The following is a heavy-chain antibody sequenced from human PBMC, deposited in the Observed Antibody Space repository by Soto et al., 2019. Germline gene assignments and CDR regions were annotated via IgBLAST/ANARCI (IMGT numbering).Heavy chain of an antibody. CDR1: GFTFSSYG. V-gene: IGHV3-33*01. J-gene: IGHJ4*02. D-gene: IGHD6-19*01. CDR2: IWYDGSNK. Sequence: PGGSLRLSCAASGFTFSSYGMHWVRQAPGKGLEWVAVIWYDGSNKYYADSVKGRFTISRDNSKNTLYLQMNSLRAEDTAVYYCARDSSGWYTMGYWGQGTLVTVSS. CDR3: ARDSSGWYTMGY.